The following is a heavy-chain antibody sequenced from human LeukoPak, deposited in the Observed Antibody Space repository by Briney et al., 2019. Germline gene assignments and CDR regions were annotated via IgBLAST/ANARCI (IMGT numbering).Heavy chain of an antibody. CDR2: IYTSGST. D-gene: IGHD2-2*01. J-gene: IGHJ5*02. CDR3: ARGGIPAALVGWFDP. V-gene: IGHV4-4*07. CDR1: GGSISSYY. Sequence: PSKTLSLTCTVSGGSISSYYWSWIRQPAGKGLEWIGRIYTSGSTNYNPSLKSRVTMSVDTSKNQFSLELSSVTAADTAVYYCARGGIPAALVGWFDPWGQGTLVTVSS.